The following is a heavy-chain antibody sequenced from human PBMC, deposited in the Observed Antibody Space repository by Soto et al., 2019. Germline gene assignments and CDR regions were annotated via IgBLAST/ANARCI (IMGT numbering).Heavy chain of an antibody. CDR3: ARCDLGSGWYFTWFDP. J-gene: IGHJ5*02. CDR2: ISAYNGNT. D-gene: IGHD6-19*01. V-gene: IGHV1-18*01. Sequence: SCKASGYTFTSYGIGWVRQAPGQGLEWMGWISAYNGNTNYAQKLQGRVTMTTDTSTSTAYMELRSLRSDDTAVYYCARCDLGSGWYFTWFDPWGQGTLVTVSS. CDR1: GYTFTSYG.